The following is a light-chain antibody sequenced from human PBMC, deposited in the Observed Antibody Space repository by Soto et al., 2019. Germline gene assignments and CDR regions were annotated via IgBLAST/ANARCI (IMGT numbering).Light chain of an antibody. CDR1: QSVSSN. CDR3: QQYGSTPRT. V-gene: IGKV3-15*01. CDR2: XXS. Sequence: EIVMTQSPATLSVSPGERATLSCRASQSVSSNLAXXQXXPXXXXXXXXXXXSNRDAGLPARFSGSGSGTDFTLTITALEPGDFAVYYCQQYGSTPRTFGQGTRLEI. J-gene: IGKJ5*01.